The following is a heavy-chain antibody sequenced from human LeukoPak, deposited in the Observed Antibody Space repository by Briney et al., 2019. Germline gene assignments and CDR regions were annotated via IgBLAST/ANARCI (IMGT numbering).Heavy chain of an antibody. Sequence: ASVKVSCKASGGTFSSYAISWVRQAPGQGLEWMGGIIPIFGTANYAQKFQGRVTITADKSTSTAYMELSSLRSEDTAVYYCAREYGDYNGGAFDIWGQGTMVTVSS. V-gene: IGHV1-69*06. D-gene: IGHD4-17*01. CDR1: GGTFSSYA. CDR2: IIPIFGTA. CDR3: AREYGDYNGGAFDI. J-gene: IGHJ3*02.